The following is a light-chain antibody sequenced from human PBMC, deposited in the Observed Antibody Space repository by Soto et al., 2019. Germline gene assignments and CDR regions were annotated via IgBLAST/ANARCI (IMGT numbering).Light chain of an antibody. CDR2: EVD. Sequence: QSALTQPRSVSGSPGQSVTISCTGTSSDVGGYNFVSWYQHQPGKAPKFMIYEVDKRPSGVPDRFSGSKSGNTASLTISGLQTEDEGDYYCCSYAGSYTVVFGGGTKVTVL. CDR3: CSYAGSYTVV. CDR1: SSDVGGYNF. V-gene: IGLV2-11*01. J-gene: IGLJ2*01.